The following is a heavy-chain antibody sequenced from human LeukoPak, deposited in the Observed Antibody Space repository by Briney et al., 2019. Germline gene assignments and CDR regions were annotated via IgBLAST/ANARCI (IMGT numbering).Heavy chain of an antibody. CDR1: GYTFTGYY. D-gene: IGHD1-26*01. CDR2: INPNSGGT. J-gene: IGHJ4*02. V-gene: IGHV1-2*02. CDR3: ARPIVGATTLPQLDY. Sequence: GASVKVSCKASGYTFTGYYMHWVRQAPGQGLEWMGWINPNSGGTNYAQKFQGRDTMTRDTSISTAYMELSRLRSDDTAVYYCARPIVGATTLPQLDYWGQGTLVTVSS.